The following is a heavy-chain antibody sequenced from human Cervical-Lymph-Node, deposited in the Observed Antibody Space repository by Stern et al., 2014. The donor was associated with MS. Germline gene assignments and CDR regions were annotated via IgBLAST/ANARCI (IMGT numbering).Heavy chain of an antibody. J-gene: IGHJ4*02. V-gene: IGHV1-2*02. Sequence: VQLVQSGAEVKKPGASVKVSCKASAYTITDYYTHWVRQAHGHGLEWMGWINPNSGGTYSAQKFQGRLTMTRDTSISTAYMELSSLRSDDTAVYYCARGGGYSYSTLDYWGQGTQVTVSS. D-gene: IGHD3-10*01. CDR2: INPNSGGT. CDR3: ARGGGYSYSTLDY. CDR1: AYTITDYY.